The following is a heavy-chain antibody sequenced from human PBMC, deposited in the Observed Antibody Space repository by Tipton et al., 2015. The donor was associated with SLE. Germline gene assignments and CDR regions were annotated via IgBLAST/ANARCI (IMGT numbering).Heavy chain of an antibody. V-gene: IGHV4-39*02. J-gene: IGHJ5*02. CDR2: IYYSGST. CDR3: AREVDLEWIHDL. D-gene: IGHD3-3*01. Sequence: TLSLTCTVSGGSISSSSYYWGWIRQPPGKGLEWIGSIYYSGSTYYNPSLKSRVTISVDTSKNQFSLKLSSVTAADTAVYYCAREVDLEWIHDLWGQGTLVTVSS. CDR1: GGSISSSSYY.